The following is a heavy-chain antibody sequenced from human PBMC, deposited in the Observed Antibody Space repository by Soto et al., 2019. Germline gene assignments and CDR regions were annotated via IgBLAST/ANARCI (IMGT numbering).Heavy chain of an antibody. V-gene: IGHV3-11*01. CDR2: ISGSGRTL. CDR3: VRDGPAATYFDF. Sequence: GGSLRLSCAASGFTFSDYFMSWIRQAPGKGLGWLSYISGSGRTLHYADSVKGRFSISRDNTRRSLYLQMNSLRVEDTAVYYCVRDGPAATYFDFWGQGILVTVSS. CDR1: GFTFSDYF. J-gene: IGHJ4*02. D-gene: IGHD6-25*01.